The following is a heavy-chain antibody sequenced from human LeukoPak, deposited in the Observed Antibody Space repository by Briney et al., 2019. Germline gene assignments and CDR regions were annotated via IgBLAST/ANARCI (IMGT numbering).Heavy chain of an antibody. D-gene: IGHD1-26*01. J-gene: IGHJ4*02. V-gene: IGHV4-59*01. CDR3: ARVGSGCFDY. Sequence: SETLSLTCTVSSGSISSYYWSWIRQPPGKGPEWTGYINYSGSTNYNPSLKSRVTISVDTSKNQFSLKLRSVTAADTAVYYCARVGSGCFDYWGQGTLVAVSS. CDR2: INYSGST. CDR1: SGSISSYY.